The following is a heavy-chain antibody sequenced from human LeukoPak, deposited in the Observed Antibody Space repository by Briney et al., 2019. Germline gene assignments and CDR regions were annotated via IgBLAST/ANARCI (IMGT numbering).Heavy chain of an antibody. CDR2: IYPGDSDT. Sequence: AGEPLKISCKGSGYSFTSYWIGWVRQMPGKGLEWMGIIYPGDSDTRYSPSFQGQVTISADKSISTAYLQWSSLKASDTAMYYCARREVYYDSSGYYYVFDYWGQGTLVTVSS. J-gene: IGHJ4*02. V-gene: IGHV5-51*01. CDR3: ARREVYYDSSGYYYVFDY. D-gene: IGHD3-22*01. CDR1: GYSFTSYW.